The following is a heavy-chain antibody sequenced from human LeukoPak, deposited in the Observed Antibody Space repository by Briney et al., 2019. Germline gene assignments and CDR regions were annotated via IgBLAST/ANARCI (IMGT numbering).Heavy chain of an antibody. V-gene: IGHV3-33*05. D-gene: IGHD3-10*01. J-gene: IGHJ4*02. CDR3: ARDASMVL. Sequence: PGGSLRLSCAASGFTFSSYGMHWVRQAPGKGLEWVAVISYDGSNKYYADSVKGRFTISRDNAKNSLSLQMNSLRAEDTAVYYCARDASMVLWGQGTLVTVSS. CDR2: ISYDGSNK. CDR1: GFTFSSYG.